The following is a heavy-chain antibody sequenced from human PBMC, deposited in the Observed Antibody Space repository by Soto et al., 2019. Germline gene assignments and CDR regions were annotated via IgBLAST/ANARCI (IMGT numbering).Heavy chain of an antibody. Sequence: VASVKVSCKASGYTFTSYYMHWVRQAPGQGLEWMGIINPSGGSTSYAQKFQGRVTMTRDTSTSTVYMELSSLRSEDTAVYYCARDSAEQWLEHNWFDPWGQGTLVTVSS. D-gene: IGHD6-19*01. CDR1: GYTFTSYY. V-gene: IGHV1-46*01. CDR2: INPSGGST. CDR3: ARDSAEQWLEHNWFDP. J-gene: IGHJ5*02.